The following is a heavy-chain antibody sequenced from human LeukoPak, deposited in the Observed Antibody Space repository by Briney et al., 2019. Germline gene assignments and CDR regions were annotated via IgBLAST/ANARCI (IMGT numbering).Heavy chain of an antibody. CDR2: MNPNSGNT. CDR3: ARERVGATDGVDY. J-gene: IGHJ4*02. V-gene: IGHV1-8*01. CDR1: GYTFTSYD. D-gene: IGHD1-26*01. Sequence: ASVKVSCKASGYTFTSYDINWVRQATGQGLEWMGWMNPNSGNTGYAQKFQGRVTMTRDTSISTAYMEPSRLRSDDTAVYYCARERVGATDGVDYWGQGTLVTVSS.